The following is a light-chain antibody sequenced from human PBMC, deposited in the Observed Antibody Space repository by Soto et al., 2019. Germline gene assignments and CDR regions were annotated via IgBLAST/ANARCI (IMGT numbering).Light chain of an antibody. CDR2: WAS. CDR3: QQYYSSPPGT. CDR1: QSVLYRSDNQNY. V-gene: IGKV4-1*01. Sequence: DIVMTQSPHSLAVSLGERATINCRSSQSVLYRSDNQNYLAWYQQKPGHPPRLLIYWASIRASGVPDRFSGSGSGTDFTLSISSLQAEDAAVYHCQQYYSSPPGTFGPGTKVDI. J-gene: IGKJ3*01.